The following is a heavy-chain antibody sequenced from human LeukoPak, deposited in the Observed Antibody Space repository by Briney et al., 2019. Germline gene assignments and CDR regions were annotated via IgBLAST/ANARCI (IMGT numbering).Heavy chain of an antibody. J-gene: IGHJ4*02. D-gene: IGHD5-12*01. V-gene: IGHV3-53*01. CDR3: AKAPSRRYSGYDFFDY. Sequence: GGSLRLSCAASGFTVSSSYMSWVRQAPGKRLEWVSLIYSGGTTYYADSVKGRFTISRDNSKNTLYLQMNSLRAEDTAVYYCAKAPSRRYSGYDFFDYWGQGTLVTVSS. CDR2: IYSGGTT. CDR1: GFTVSSSY.